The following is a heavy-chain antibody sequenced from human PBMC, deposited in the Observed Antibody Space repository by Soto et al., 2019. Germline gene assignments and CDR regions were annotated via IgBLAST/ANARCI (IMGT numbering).Heavy chain of an antibody. J-gene: IGHJ3*02. Sequence: QVTLKESGPVLVKPTETLTLTCTVSGFSLSNARMGVSWIRQPPGKALEWLAHIFSNDEKSYSTALKSRLTISKDTSKSQVVLTMTTMDPVDTATYYCARIRGVQLCLGVSDAFDIWGQGTMVTVSS. CDR3: ARIRGVQLCLGVSDAFDI. CDR1: GFSLSNARMG. D-gene: IGHD5-18*01. CDR2: IFSNDEK. V-gene: IGHV2-26*01.